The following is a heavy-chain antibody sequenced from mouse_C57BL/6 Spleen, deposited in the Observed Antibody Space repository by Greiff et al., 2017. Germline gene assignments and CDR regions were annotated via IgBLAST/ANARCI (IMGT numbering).Heavy chain of an antibody. CDR2: IHPNSGST. Sequence: QVQLQQPGAELVKPGASVKLSCKASGYTFTSYWMHWVKQRPGQGLEWIGMIHPNSGSTNYNEKFKSKATLTVDKSSSTAYMQLSSLTSEDSAVYYCARKGIYLGFAYWGQGTLVTVSA. J-gene: IGHJ3*01. CDR3: ARKGIYLGFAY. D-gene: IGHD5-5*01. CDR1: GYTFTSYW. V-gene: IGHV1-64*01.